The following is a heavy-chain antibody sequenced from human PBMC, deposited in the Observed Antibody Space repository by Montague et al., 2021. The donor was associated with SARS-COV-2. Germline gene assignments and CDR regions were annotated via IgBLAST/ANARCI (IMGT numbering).Heavy chain of an antibody. CDR2: TYYRSKWFY. Sequence: CAISGDSVASNGRAWDWNRHSPSRRLELLGRTYYRSKWFYDYAVSLKSRLTIKPDTSKNQFSLQLNSVTPEDTAVYYCARDIGSAGIYYYYGMDVWGQGTTVTVSS. J-gene: IGHJ6*02. D-gene: IGHD3-10*01. V-gene: IGHV6-1*01. CDR1: GDSVASNGRA. CDR3: ARDIGSAGIYYYYGMDV.